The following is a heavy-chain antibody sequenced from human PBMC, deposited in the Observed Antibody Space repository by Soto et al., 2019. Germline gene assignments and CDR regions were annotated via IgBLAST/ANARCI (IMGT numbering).Heavy chain of an antibody. CDR1: GGSFSGYY. D-gene: IGHD3-9*01. J-gene: IGHJ4*02. V-gene: IGHV4-34*01. CDR2: INHSGST. Sequence: SETLSLTCAVYGGSFSGYYWSWXRQPPGKGLEWIGEINHSGSTNYNPSLKSRVTISVDTSKNQFSLKLSSVTAADTAVYYCASLEGLATISYYFDFWGPGALVTVS. CDR3: ASLEGLATISYYFDF.